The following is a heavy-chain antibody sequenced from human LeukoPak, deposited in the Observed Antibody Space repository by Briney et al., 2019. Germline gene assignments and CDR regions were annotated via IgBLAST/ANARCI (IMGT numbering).Heavy chain of an antibody. CDR2: IHPRRGDT. CDR3: ASVVAPIYYYYYGMDV. V-gene: IGHV1-2*02. Sequence: ASVKVSCKTSGYSFTAFYIHWVRQAPGQGLEWMGWIHPRRGDTNYAQKFQGRVTMTRDTSISTAYMELSRLRSDDTGVYYCASVVAPIYYYYYGMDVWGQGTTVTVSS. J-gene: IGHJ6*02. D-gene: IGHD2-2*01. CDR1: GYSFTAFY.